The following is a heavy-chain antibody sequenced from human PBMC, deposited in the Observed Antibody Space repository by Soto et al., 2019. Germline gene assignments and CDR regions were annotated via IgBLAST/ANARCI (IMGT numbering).Heavy chain of an antibody. D-gene: IGHD1-26*01. V-gene: IGHV1-8*01. CDR3: ARRKERSDPHYFIS. CDR1: GDSLAAYY. Sequence: ASGKVSCEACGDSLAAYYRRWVRQDTGQGLEWMGWLSPHNGNTGYAQQFRDRVKIAMNTSTSTVSLEVSSLRFEDTATYYCARRKERSDPHYFISWGQGTLVTVS. J-gene: IGHJ4*02. CDR2: LSPHNGNT.